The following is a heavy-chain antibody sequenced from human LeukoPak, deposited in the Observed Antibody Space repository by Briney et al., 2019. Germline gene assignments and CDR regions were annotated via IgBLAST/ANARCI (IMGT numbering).Heavy chain of an antibody. CDR2: ISGDGTTT. Sequence: GGSLRLSGAASGFTFSSYWMHWVRQAPGKGLVWVSRISGDGTTTTYADAVKGRFTISRDNAKNTVSLQMSSLRAEDTAVYYCATRVGAQGDWGQGTLVTVSS. CDR3: ATRVGAQGD. D-gene: IGHD1-26*01. V-gene: IGHV3-74*01. CDR1: GFTFSSYW. J-gene: IGHJ4*02.